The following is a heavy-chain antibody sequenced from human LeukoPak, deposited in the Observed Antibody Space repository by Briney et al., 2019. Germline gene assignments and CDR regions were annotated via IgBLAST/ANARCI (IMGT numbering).Heavy chain of an antibody. D-gene: IGHD6-6*01. V-gene: IGHV1-69*13. CDR2: IIPIFGTA. CDR1: GGTFSSYA. Sequence: GASVKVSCKASGGTFSSYAISWVRQAPGQGLEWMGGIIPIFGTANYAQKFQGRVTITADESTSTAYMELSSLRSEDTAVYYCARAPLNEQLARFDPWAREPWSPSPQ. J-gene: IGHJ5*02. CDR3: ARAPLNEQLARFDP.